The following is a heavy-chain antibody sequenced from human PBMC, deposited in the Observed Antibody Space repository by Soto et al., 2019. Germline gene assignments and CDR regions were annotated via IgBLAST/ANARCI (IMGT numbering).Heavy chain of an antibody. CDR2: VYNGGTA. CDR1: GASIGNYY. CDR3: EYGESRGPFDY. Sequence: SETLSLTCTVSGASIGNYYWSWIRQPPGKGLELIGYVYNGGTANYNPSLKSRVTISGDTSKNLFSLKLSSVTAADAAVYYCEYGESRGPFDYWGQGTLVTVSS. D-gene: IGHD2-21*01. V-gene: IGHV4-59*01. J-gene: IGHJ4*02.